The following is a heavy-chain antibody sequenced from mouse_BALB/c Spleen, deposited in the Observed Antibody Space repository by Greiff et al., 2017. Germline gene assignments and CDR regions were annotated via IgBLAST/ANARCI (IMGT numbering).Heavy chain of an antibody. CDR3: ARHPLCYGSSYGYFDV. CDR1: EYEFPSHD. J-gene: IGHJ1*01. V-gene: IGHV5-2*03. Sequence: EVKLVESGGGLVQPGESLKLSCESNEYEFPSHDMSWVRKTPEKRLELVAAINSDGGSTYYPDTMERRFIISRDNTKNTLYLQMSSLRSEDTALYYCARHPLCYGSSYGYFDVWGAGTTVTVSS. CDR2: INSDGGST. D-gene: IGHD1-1*01.